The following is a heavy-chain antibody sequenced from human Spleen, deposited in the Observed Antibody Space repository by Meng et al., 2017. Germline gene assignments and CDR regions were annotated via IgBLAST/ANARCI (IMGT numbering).Heavy chain of an antibody. CDR2: ISWNSGNI. D-gene: IGHD3-22*01. Sequence: GGSLRLSCAASGFTFDDYAMHWVRQAPGKGLEWVSGISWNSGNIGYADSVKGRFTISRDSAKNSLYLQMNSLRAEDTAVYYCARVSAYYYDSSGLRTFDYWGQGTLVTVSS. J-gene: IGHJ4*02. CDR1: GFTFDDYA. CDR3: ARVSAYYYDSSGLRTFDY. V-gene: IGHV3-9*01.